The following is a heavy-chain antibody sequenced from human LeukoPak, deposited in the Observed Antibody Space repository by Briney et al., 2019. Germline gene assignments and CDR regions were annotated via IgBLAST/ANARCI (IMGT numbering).Heavy chain of an antibody. CDR2: IIPIFGTA. J-gene: IGHJ4*02. CDR1: GYTFTSYG. Sequence: SVTVSCKASGYTFTSYGISWVRQAPGQGLEWMGGIIPIFGTANYAQKFQGRVTITADESTSTAYMELSSLRSEDTAVYYCARSRAARPFDYWGQGTLVTVSS. V-gene: IGHV1-69*13. D-gene: IGHD6-6*01. CDR3: ARSRAARPFDY.